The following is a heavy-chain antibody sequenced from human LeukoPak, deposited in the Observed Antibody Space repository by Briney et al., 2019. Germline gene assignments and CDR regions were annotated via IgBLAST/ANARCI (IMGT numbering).Heavy chain of an antibody. CDR3: ARGYSSSSGFDP. CDR2: IYSGGST. J-gene: IGHJ5*02. Sequence: GGSLRLSCAASGFTFVSYAMSWVRQAPGMGLEWVSVIYSGGSTYYADSVKGRFTISRDNSKNTLYLQMNSLRAEDTAVYYCARGYSSSSGFDPWGQGTLVTVSS. CDR1: GFTFVSYA. D-gene: IGHD6-13*01. V-gene: IGHV3-66*01.